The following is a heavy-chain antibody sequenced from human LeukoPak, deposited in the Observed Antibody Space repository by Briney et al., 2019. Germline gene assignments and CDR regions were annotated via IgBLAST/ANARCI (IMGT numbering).Heavy chain of an antibody. CDR1: GFTFSSYE. Sequence: GGSLRLSCAASGFTFSSYEMNWVRQAPGKGLEWVSYISSSGSTIYYADSVKGRFTISRDNAKNSLYLQMNSLRAEDTAVYYCARADDYVWGSYRYPGDFDYWGQGTLVTVSS. D-gene: IGHD3-16*02. CDR2: ISSSGSTI. J-gene: IGHJ4*02. V-gene: IGHV3-48*03. CDR3: ARADDYVWGSYRYPGDFDY.